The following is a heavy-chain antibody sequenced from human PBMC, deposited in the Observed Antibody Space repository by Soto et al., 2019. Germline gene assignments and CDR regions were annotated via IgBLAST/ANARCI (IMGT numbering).Heavy chain of an antibody. D-gene: IGHD3-3*01. V-gene: IGHV4-4*07. CDR1: GGSLSKYF. CDR2: IDNSGST. Sequence: PSETLSLTCTVSGGSLSKYFCNWIRQPAGKGLEWIGRIDNSGSTNYNPSLKSRITMSADTSRNQFSLKLNSVTAADTAVYYCARGGQDFWSGPFDYWGQGALVTVSS. CDR3: ARGGQDFWSGPFDY. J-gene: IGHJ4*02.